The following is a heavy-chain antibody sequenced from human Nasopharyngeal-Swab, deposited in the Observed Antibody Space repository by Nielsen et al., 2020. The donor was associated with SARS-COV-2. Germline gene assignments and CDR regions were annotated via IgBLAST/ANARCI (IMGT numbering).Heavy chain of an antibody. CDR1: GFTFSSYW. CDR2: IKQDGSEK. V-gene: IGHV3-7*03. D-gene: IGHD6-6*01. CDR3: ARDGGEYSSSWLVDY. Sequence: ETLSLTCAASGFTFSSYWMSWVRQAPGKGPEWVANIKQDGSEKYYVDSVKGRFTISRDNAKNSLYLQMNSLRAEDTAVYYCARDGGEYSSSWLVDYWGQGTLVTVSS. J-gene: IGHJ4*02.